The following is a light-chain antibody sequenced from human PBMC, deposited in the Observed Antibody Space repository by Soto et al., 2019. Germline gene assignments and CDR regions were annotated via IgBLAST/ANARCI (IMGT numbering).Light chain of an antibody. CDR1: QGISTY. Sequence: DIQMTQSPSSLSSSIGDRVSITFLASQGISTYLGWYQQKPGKAPKLLIYAASSLQTGVPSRFSGSGSGTDFTLTISSLQPEDFGTYYCQQAISFPTTFGQGTRLEI. V-gene: IGKV1-12*01. CDR2: AAS. J-gene: IGKJ5*01. CDR3: QQAISFPTT.